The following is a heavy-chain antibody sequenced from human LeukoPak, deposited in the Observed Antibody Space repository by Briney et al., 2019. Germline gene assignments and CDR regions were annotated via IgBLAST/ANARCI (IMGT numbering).Heavy chain of an antibody. CDR2: IWYDGSNK. D-gene: IGHD1-26*01. V-gene: IGHV3-33*01. Sequence: TGGSLRLSCAASGFNFSSYGMHWVRQAPGKGLEWVAVIWYDGSNKYYADSVKGRFTISRDNSKNTLYLQMNSLRAEDTAVYYCARRALNSGSYWGFDYWGQGTLVTVSS. J-gene: IGHJ4*02. CDR3: ARRALNSGSYWGFDY. CDR1: GFNFSSYG.